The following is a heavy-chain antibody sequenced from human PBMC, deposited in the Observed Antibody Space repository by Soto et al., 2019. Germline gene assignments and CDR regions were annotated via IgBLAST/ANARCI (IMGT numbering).Heavy chain of an antibody. D-gene: IGHD2-8*01. CDR3: AVRNGQPPRPGPLDY. CDR1: GCTCISYG. Sequence: SPRLSWGAAGCTCISYGRSWVRQAPGKGLEWVSAISGSGGSTYYADSVKGRFSISRDNSKNTLYLQMNSLRAEDTAVYYCAVRNGQPPRPGPLDYWGEGTLVTVSS. V-gene: IGHV3-23*01. J-gene: IGHJ4*02. CDR2: ISGSGGST.